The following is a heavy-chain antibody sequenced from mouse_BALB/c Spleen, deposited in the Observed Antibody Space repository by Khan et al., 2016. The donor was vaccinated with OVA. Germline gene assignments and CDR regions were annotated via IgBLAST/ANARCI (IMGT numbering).Heavy chain of an antibody. Sequence: QVQLKESGPGLVQPSQSLSITCTVSGFSLTNYGVHWIRQPPGKGLEWLGVIWSGGSTDYDATFISRLSISKDNSKSQVFLKMNSLQANDTAIYYADRNYDCDDGLAYWGQGTLVTVS. D-gene: IGHD2-4*01. CDR2: IWSGGST. V-gene: IGHV2-2*02. CDR1: GFSLTNYG. CDR3: DRNYDCDDGLAY. J-gene: IGHJ3*01.